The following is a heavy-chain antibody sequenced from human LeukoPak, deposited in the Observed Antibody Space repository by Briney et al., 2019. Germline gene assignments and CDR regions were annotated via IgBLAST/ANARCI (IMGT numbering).Heavy chain of an antibody. CDR1: GFTFDDYG. J-gene: IGHJ5*02. V-gene: IGHV3-20*04. CDR3: ARVGDCSSTSCHLDCWFDP. D-gene: IGHD2-2*01. Sequence: GGSLRLSCAASGFTFDDYGMSWVRQAPGKGLEWVSGFNWNGGSTGYADSVKGPCTISRDNAKNSLYLQMNSLRAEDTALYYCARVGDCSSTSCHLDCWFDPWDQGTLVTVSS. CDR2: FNWNGGST.